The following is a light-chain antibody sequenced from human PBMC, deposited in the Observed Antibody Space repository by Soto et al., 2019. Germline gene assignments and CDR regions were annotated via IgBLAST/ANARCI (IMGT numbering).Light chain of an antibody. CDR3: QVWDSSSDRGV. CDR2: YDS. J-gene: IGLJ2*01. V-gene: IGLV3-21*04. CDR1: NIGSKS. Sequence: SYELTQPPSVSVAPGKTARITCGGTNIGSKSVHWYQQKPGQAPVLVIYYDSDRPSGIPERFSGSNSGNTATLTISRVEAGDEADYCCQVWDSSSDRGVFGGGTKLTVL.